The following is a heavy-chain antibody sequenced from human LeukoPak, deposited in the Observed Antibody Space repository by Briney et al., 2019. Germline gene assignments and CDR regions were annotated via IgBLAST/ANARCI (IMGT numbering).Heavy chain of an antibody. D-gene: IGHD3-16*01. CDR2: ISSSSSYT. V-gene: IGHV3-11*06. CDR3: ARDSIGYYDYVEGY. Sequence: GGSLRLSCAASGFTFSDYYMSWIRQAPGKGLEWVSYISSSSSYTNYADSVKGRFTISRDNAKNSLYLQMNSLRAEDTAVYYCARDSIGYYDYVEGYWGQGTLVTVSS. CDR1: GFTFSDYY. J-gene: IGHJ4*02.